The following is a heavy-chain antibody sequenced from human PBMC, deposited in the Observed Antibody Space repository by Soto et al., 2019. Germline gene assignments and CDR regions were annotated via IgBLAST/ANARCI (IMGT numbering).Heavy chain of an antibody. D-gene: IGHD4-17*01. Sequence: PSETLSLTYAVYGGSFSGYYCSWIRQPPGKGLEWIGEINHSGSTNYNPSLKSRVTISVDTPKNQFSLKLSSVTAADTAVYYCARAPRSRVTTLLTGYYYYGMDVWGQGTTVTVSS. CDR3: ARAPRSRVTTLLTGYYYYGMDV. CDR2: INHSGST. V-gene: IGHV4-34*01. CDR1: GGSFSGYY. J-gene: IGHJ6*02.